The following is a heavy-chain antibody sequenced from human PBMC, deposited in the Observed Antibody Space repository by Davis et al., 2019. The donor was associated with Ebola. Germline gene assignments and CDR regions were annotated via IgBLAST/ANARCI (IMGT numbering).Heavy chain of an antibody. J-gene: IGHJ5*02. CDR3: ARLSPLCGGDCYSNWFAP. Sequence: SETLSLTCTVSGGSISNSYNDHWGWLRQSPGKGLEWIGSIYDGGSLYYTPSLKSRVTIAMDTSKSQFFLKLTSVTAADTAVYFCARLSPLCGGDCYSNWFAPWGQGVLVTVPS. D-gene: IGHD2-21*02. CDR2: IYDGGSL. CDR1: GGSISNSYNDH. V-gene: IGHV4-39*01.